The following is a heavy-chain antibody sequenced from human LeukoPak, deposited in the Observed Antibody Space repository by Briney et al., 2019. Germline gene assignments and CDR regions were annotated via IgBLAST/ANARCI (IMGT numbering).Heavy chain of an antibody. J-gene: IGHJ5*02. D-gene: IGHD3/OR15-3a*01. CDR2: IIPFFGRA. V-gene: IGHV1-69*06. Sequence: GASVKVSFKSSGGTFSSYVISGVRQPPGQGLEWMGGIIPFFGRADYAHRFQGRVTITADKSTSTAYMNLTSLKPEDTAVYYCARDPGTPPTFGLVRRLNWFDPWGQGTLVTVSS. CDR1: GGTFSSYV. CDR3: ARDPGTPPTFGLVRRLNWFDP.